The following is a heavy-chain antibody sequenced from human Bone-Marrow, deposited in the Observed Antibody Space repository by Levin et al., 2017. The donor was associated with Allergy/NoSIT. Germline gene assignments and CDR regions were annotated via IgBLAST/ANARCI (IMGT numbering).Heavy chain of an antibody. J-gene: IGHJ3*02. CDR2: IWYDGSNK. D-gene: IGHD2-15*01. CDR3: ASATGLFDAFDI. Sequence: GGSLRLSCAASGFTFSSYGMHWVRQAPGKGLEWVAVIWYDGSNKYYADSVKGRFTISRDNSKNTLYLQMNSLRAEDTAVYYCASATGLFDAFDIWGQGTMVTVSS. CDR1: GFTFSSYG. V-gene: IGHV3-33*01.